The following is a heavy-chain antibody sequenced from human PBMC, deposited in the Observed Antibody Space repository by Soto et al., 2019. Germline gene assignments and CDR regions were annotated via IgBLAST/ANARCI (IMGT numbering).Heavy chain of an antibody. V-gene: IGHV3-15*01. CDR1: EFTFPYAW. J-gene: IGHJ4*02. CDR2: IKSKTDGGTT. CDR3: TSLYYGH. Sequence: EVQLVESGGDLVKPGGSLRLSCAASEFTFPYAWMSWVSQAPGKGLEWVGRIKSKTDGGTTDYAAPVKGRFTISRDESQNTLYLQMNSLKTEDTAVYYCTSLYYGHWGQGTLVTVSS. D-gene: IGHD3-16*02.